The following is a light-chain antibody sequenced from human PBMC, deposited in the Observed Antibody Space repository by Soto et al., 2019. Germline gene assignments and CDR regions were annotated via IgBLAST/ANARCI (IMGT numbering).Light chain of an antibody. CDR3: SSYTSSSTLMV. J-gene: IGLJ2*01. CDR1: SSDVGGYNY. V-gene: IGLV2-14*01. Sequence: QSALTQPASVSGSPGQSITISCTGTSSDVGGYNYVSWYQQHPGKAPKLMIYDVSNRPSGVSNRFSGSKSGNTASLTISGLQDEDWADYYCSSYTSSSTLMVFGGGTPRTVL. CDR2: DVS.